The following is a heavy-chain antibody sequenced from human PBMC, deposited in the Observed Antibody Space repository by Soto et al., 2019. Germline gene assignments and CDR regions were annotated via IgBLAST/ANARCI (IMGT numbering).Heavy chain of an antibody. CDR1: GGSITSFNW. Sequence: QLQLQESGPGLMKPSETLSLACAVSGGSITSFNWWTWVRQPPGKGLEWIGEIYLSGSTNYNPSLKGRVTISIDKSKNQFSLELRSVTAADTAVYYCAFARPTTGDFDWFPTLDFWGQGTLVTVSS. D-gene: IGHD3-9*01. V-gene: IGHV4-4*02. CDR3: AFARPTTGDFDWFPTLDF. J-gene: IGHJ4*02. CDR2: IYLSGST.